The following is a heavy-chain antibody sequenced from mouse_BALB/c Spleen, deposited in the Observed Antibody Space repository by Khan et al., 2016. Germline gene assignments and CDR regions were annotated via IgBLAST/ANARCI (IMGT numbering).Heavy chain of an antibody. CDR3: ARYRYYYGSSRYFDV. J-gene: IGHJ1*01. V-gene: IGHV9-3-1*01. CDR1: GYTFTNYG. CDR2: INTYSGES. Sequence: QIQLVQSGPELKRPGKTVKISCKASGYTFTNYGINWVKQAPGKGLKWMGWINTYSGESTYADDFKGRVAFSLETSANTAYLQINNLKNEETATYFCARYRYYYGSSRYFDVWGAGTTVTVSS. D-gene: IGHD1-1*01.